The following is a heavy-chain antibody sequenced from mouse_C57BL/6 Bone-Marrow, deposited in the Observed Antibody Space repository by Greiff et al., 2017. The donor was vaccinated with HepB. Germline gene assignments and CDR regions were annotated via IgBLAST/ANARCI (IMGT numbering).Heavy chain of an antibody. CDR3: TRPFITTVVAGGDY. Sequence: VQLQQSGAELVRPGASVTLSCKASGYTFTDYEMHWVKQTPVHGLEWIGAIDPETGGTAYNQKFKGKAILTADKSSSTAYMELRSLTSEDSAVYYCTRPFITTVVAGGDYWGQGTTLTVSS. CDR2: IDPETGGT. D-gene: IGHD1-1*01. CDR1: GYTFTDYE. J-gene: IGHJ2*01. V-gene: IGHV1-15*01.